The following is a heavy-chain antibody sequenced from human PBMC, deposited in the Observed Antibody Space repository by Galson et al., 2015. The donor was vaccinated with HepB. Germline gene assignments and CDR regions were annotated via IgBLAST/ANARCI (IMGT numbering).Heavy chain of an antibody. Sequence: SLRLSCAASGFTFSSYSMNWVRQAPGKGLEWVSSIGSSSSYIYYADSVKGRFTISRDNAKNSLYLQMNSLRAEDTAVYYCARGGPSYDFWSGYLDWFDPWGQGTLVTVSS. J-gene: IGHJ5*02. CDR2: IGSSSSYI. CDR3: ARGGPSYDFWSGYLDWFDP. V-gene: IGHV3-21*01. D-gene: IGHD3-3*01. CDR1: GFTFSSYS.